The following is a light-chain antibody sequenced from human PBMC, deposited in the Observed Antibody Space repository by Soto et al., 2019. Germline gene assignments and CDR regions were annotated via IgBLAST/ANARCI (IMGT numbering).Light chain of an antibody. V-gene: IGLV1-47*01. J-gene: IGLJ2*01. CDR2: RNN. CDR3: AAWDDSLSGPV. CDR1: SSNIGSNY. Sequence: VLTQPPSASGPPGQRVTISCSGSSSNIGSNYVYWYQQLPGTAPKLLIYRNNQRPSGVPDRFSGSKSGTSASLAISGLRSEDEADYYCAAWDDSLSGPVFGGGTKVTVL.